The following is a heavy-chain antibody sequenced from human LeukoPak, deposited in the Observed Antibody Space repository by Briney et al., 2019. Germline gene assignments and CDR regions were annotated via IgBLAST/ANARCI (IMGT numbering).Heavy chain of an antibody. V-gene: IGHV1-69*13. CDR1: RGTVISYA. D-gene: IGHD3-10*01. Sequence: SAKVAYKASRGTVISYAISWVRQAPGQGLEWMGGIIPIFGTANYAQKFQGRVTITADESTSTAYMELSSLRSEDTAVYYCASSLLYGSGNNFDYWGQGTLVTVSS. J-gene: IGHJ4*02. CDR2: IIPIFGTA. CDR3: ASSLLYGSGNNFDY.